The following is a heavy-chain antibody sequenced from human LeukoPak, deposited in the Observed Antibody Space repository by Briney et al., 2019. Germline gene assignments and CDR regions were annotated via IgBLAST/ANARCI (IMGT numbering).Heavy chain of an antibody. V-gene: IGHV4-39*01. CDR1: GGSISSSSYY. J-gene: IGHJ3*02. CDR3: ARPSPGGLKAEAFDI. CDR2: IYYSGST. D-gene: IGHD4-23*01. Sequence: SETLSLTCTVSGGSISSSSYYWGWIRQPPGKGLEWIGSIYYSGSTYYNPSHKSRVTISVDTSKNQFSLKLSSVTAADTAVYYCARPSPGGLKAEAFDIWGQGTMVTVSS.